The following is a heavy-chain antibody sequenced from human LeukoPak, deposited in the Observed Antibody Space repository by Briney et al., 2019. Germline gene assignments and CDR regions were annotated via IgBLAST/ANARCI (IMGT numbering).Heavy chain of an antibody. J-gene: IGHJ4*02. V-gene: IGHV4-39*01. D-gene: IGHD3-10*01. CDR2: TSYSGST. CDR3: ARVSGFGELMPFDY. Sequence: SETLSLTCTVSGGSITSSSYYWGWIRQPPGEGLEWIGSTSYSGSTYYNPSLKSRVTISVDTSKNQFSLKLSSVTAADTAVYYCARVSGFGELMPFDYWGQGTLVTVSS. CDR1: GGSITSSSYY.